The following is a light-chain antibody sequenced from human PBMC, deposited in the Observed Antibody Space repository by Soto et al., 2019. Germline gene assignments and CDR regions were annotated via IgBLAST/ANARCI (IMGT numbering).Light chain of an antibody. CDR2: WAS. CDR1: QSVLYSPNNKNY. J-gene: IGKJ1*01. CDR3: QQYYSTPWT. V-gene: IGKV4-1*01. Sequence: DIVLTQSPDSLAVSLGERATFNCKSSQSVLYSPNNKNYLAWYQQKPGQPPKLLIYWASTRESGVPDRLSGSGSGTDFTLTITSLQAEDVPVYYCQQYYSTPWTFGQGTKVEI.